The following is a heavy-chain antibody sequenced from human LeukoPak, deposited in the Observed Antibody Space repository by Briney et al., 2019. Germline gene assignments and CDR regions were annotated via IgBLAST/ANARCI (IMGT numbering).Heavy chain of an antibody. J-gene: IGHJ6*03. D-gene: IGHD5-18*01. CDR1: GGSISSSSYN. Sequence: SETLSLTCTVSGGSISSSSYNWGWIRPPPGKGLEWIGNIYYSGSTSYNPSLKRRVTISVDTSKHQFFLKVSSVTAADTAVYYCARVGYSYSISDWSRTGLGAYPTKYHYYMDVWGKGTTVTVSS. V-gene: IGHV4-39*01. CDR3: ARVGYSYSISDWSRTGLGAYPTKYHYYMDV. CDR2: IYYSGST.